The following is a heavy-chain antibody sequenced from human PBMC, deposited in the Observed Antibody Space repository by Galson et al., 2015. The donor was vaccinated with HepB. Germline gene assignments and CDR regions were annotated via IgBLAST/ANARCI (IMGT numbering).Heavy chain of an antibody. D-gene: IGHD2-15*01. CDR2: INSDGSST. Sequence: SLRLSCAASGFTFSGYWMHWVRQAPGKGLVWVSHINSDGSSTTYADSVKGRFTISRDNAKNTLYLQMNSLRAEDTAVYYCVRDGGYCSGGSCYRFYYYYYMDVWGKGTTVTVSS. CDR3: VRDGGYCSGGSCYRFYYYYYMDV. J-gene: IGHJ6*03. CDR1: GFTFSGYW. V-gene: IGHV3-74*01.